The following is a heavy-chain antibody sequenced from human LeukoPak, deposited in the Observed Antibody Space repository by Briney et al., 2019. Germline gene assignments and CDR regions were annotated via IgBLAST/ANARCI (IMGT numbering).Heavy chain of an antibody. CDR2: ISYDGSNK. V-gene: IGHV3-30*18. Sequence: GRSLRLSCAASGFTFSSYGMHWVRQAPGKGLEWVAVISYDGSNKYYADSVKGQFTISRDNSKNTLYLQMNSLRAEDTAVYYCAKPSSTSIYYFDYWGQGTLVTVSS. J-gene: IGHJ4*02. CDR1: GFTFSSYG. D-gene: IGHD2-2*01. CDR3: AKPSSTSIYYFDY.